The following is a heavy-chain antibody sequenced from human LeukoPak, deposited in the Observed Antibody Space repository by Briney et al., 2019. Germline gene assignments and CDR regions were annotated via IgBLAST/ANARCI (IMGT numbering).Heavy chain of an antibody. CDR3: ARRWNYGRNCYIDV. V-gene: IGHV4-34*01. D-gene: IGHD1-7*01. Sequence: SETLSLTCAVYGGSFSNYYWSWIRQTPGKGMEWIGEINDSGRTIYNPSLMSRVTVSVDTSKNQFSLRLTSVTATDTAVYYCARRWNYGRNCYIDVWGKGAAVSVSS. CDR2: INDSGRT. CDR1: GGSFSNYY. J-gene: IGHJ6*03.